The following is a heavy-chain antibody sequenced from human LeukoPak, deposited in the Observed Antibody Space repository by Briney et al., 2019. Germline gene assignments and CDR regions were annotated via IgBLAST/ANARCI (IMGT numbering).Heavy chain of an antibody. D-gene: IGHD2-15*01. CDR3: ASPRDGGSFPTPYDY. Sequence: GASVKISCKASGATFSSYAISWVRQAPGQGLEWMGGIIPIFGTANYAQKFQGRVTITADESTSTAYMELSSMRSEDTAVYYCASPRDGGSFPTPYDYWGQGTLVTVSS. J-gene: IGHJ4*02. CDR2: IIPIFGTA. V-gene: IGHV1-69*13. CDR1: GATFSSYA.